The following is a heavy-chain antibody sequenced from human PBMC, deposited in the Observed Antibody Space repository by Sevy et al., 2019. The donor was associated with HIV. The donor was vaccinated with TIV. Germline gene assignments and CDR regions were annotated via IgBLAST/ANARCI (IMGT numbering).Heavy chain of an antibody. CDR3: ARGLRVLFDY. CDR1: GFTFSSYA. CDR2: LRGSGGST. Sequence: GGSLRLSCAASGFTFSSYAMSWVRQAPAKGLEWVSALRGSGGSTYYADSVKGRFTISRDNSKNTLYLQMNSLRAEDTAAYYCARGLRVLFDYWGQGTLVTVSS. J-gene: IGHJ4*02. V-gene: IGHV3-23*01.